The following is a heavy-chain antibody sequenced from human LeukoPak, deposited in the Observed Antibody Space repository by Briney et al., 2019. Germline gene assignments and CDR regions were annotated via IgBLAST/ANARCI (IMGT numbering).Heavy chain of an antibody. CDR2: IYTSGGT. J-gene: IGHJ6*03. CDR1: GGSISSGSYY. V-gene: IGHV4-61*02. D-gene: IGHD6-6*01. Sequence: PSETLSLTCTVSGGSISSGSYYWSWIRQPAVKGLEWIGRIYTSGGTNYNPSLKSRVTISVDTSKNQFSLKLSSVTAADTAVYYCARVGYSSSGYYYYYMGVWGKGTTVTVSS. CDR3: ARVGYSSSGYYYYYMGV.